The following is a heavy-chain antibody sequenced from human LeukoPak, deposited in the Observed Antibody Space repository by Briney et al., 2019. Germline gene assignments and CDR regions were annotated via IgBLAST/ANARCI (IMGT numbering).Heavy chain of an antibody. CDR1: GFTFSSYA. Sequence: SGGSLRLSCAASGFTFSSYAMHWVRQAPGRGLEWVAAISYDGSNKYYADSVKGRFTISRDNSTNTLYLQMNSLRAEDTAVYYCARLRITIFGVVIVYIPLDYYYGMDVWGQGTTVTVSS. D-gene: IGHD3-3*01. J-gene: IGHJ6*02. CDR3: ARLRITIFGVVIVYIPLDYYYGMDV. V-gene: IGHV3-30-3*01. CDR2: ISYDGSNK.